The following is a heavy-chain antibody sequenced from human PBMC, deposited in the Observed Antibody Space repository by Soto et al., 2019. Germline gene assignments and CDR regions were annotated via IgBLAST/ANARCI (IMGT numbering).Heavy chain of an antibody. J-gene: IGHJ5*02. Sequence: GESLKISCTGVGYSFTSYWIGWVRQMPGKGLEWMGIIYPGDSDTRYSPSFQGQVTISADKSITTAYLQWSSLKASDTAMYYCARGYCTTTICDPWFDPWGQGTLVTVSS. V-gene: IGHV5-51*01. D-gene: IGHD2-2*01. CDR3: ARGYCTTTICDPWFDP. CDR1: GYSFTSYW. CDR2: IYPGDSDT.